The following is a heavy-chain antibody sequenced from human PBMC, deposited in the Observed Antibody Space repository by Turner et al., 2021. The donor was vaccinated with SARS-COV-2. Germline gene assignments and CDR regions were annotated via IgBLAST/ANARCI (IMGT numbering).Heavy chain of an antibody. CDR3: AREKPGFDSSGYYPDAFDI. CDR2: ISSSSSYI. J-gene: IGHJ3*02. CDR1: GFTFSSYG. V-gene: IGHV3-21*06. Sequence: EAQLVDSGGGLVKPGGSLRVSCAASGFTFSSYGMNWVRQAPGKGLEWVSSISSSSSYIYYADSLKGRFTISRNNAKNSVYLQMNSLRAEDTAVYYCAREKPGFDSSGYYPDAFDIWGQGTMVTVSS. D-gene: IGHD3-22*01.